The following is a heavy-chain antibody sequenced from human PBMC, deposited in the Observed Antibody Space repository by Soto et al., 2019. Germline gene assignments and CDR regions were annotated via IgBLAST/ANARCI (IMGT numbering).Heavy chain of an antibody. CDR3: ALSSPPLCGGDCYSFDY. CDR1: GFSLSTSGVG. V-gene: IGHV2-5*02. D-gene: IGHD2-21*02. Sequence: SGPTLVNPTQTLTLTCTFSGFSLSTSGVGVGWIRQPPGKALEWLALIYWDDDKRYSPSLKSRLTITKDTSKNQVVLTMTNMDPVDTATYYCALSSPPLCGGDCYSFDYWGQGTLVTVSS. CDR2: IYWDDDK. J-gene: IGHJ4*02.